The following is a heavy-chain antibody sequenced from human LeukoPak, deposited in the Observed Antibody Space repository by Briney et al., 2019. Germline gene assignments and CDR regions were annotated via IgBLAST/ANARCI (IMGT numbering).Heavy chain of an antibody. CDR2: INPSGGGT. CDR1: GYTFTNYY. CDR3: AREIGPRQLHLWGSAFDY. Sequence: ASVTVSCTASGYTFTNYYMHWVRQAPGQGLEWMGLINPSGGGTSYAQKFQGRLTMTRDTSTTTVYMELSSLRSEDTAMYYCAREIGPRQLHLWGSAFDYWGQGTLVTVSS. J-gene: IGHJ4*02. D-gene: IGHD5-18*01. V-gene: IGHV1-46*01.